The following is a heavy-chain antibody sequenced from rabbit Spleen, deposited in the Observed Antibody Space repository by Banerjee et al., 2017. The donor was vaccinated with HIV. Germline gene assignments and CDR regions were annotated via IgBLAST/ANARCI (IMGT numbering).Heavy chain of an antibody. Sequence: QEQLVESGGGLVKPEGSLKLSCTASGFSFSNKAVMCWVRQAPGKGLQWIACINAVTGKAVYATWAKGRFTFSKPSSTTVTLQMTSLTAADTATYFCAGRGSAYGYAYGLWGQGTLVTVS. CDR1: GFSFSNKAV. J-gene: IGHJ3*01. V-gene: IGHV1S45*01. CDR3: AGRGSAYGYAYGL. CDR2: INAVTGKA. D-gene: IGHD6-1*01.